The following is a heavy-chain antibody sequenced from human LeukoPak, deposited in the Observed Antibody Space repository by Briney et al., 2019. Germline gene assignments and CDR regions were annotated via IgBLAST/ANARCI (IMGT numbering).Heavy chain of an antibody. J-gene: IGHJ5*02. CDR1: GFTFSTYE. Sequence: PGGSLRLSCAASGFTFSTYEINWVRQAPGKGLEWVSSISSSSSYIYYADSVKGRFTISRDNAKNSLYLQMNSLRAEDTAVYYCARDLVLSRGMVRGKGKENWFDPWGQGTLVTVSS. D-gene: IGHD3-10*01. CDR3: ARDLVLSRGMVRGKGKENWFDP. V-gene: IGHV3-21*01. CDR2: ISSSSSYI.